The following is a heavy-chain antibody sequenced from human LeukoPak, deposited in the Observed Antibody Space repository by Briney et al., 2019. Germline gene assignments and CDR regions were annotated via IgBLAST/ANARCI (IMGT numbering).Heavy chain of an antibody. Sequence: PSETLSLTCTVSGGSISSSSYYWGWIRQPPGKGLEWIGSIYYSGSTYYNPSLKSRVTISVDTSKNQFSLKLSSVTAADTAVYYCARDVKGNYFDYWGQGTLVTVSS. CDR3: ARDVKGNYFDY. D-gene: IGHD3-10*01. CDR2: IYYSGST. V-gene: IGHV4-39*07. CDR1: GGSISSSSYY. J-gene: IGHJ4*02.